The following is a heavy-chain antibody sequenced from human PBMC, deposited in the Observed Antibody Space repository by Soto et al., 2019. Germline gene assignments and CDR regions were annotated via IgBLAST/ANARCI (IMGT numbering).Heavy chain of an antibody. CDR1: GYTFTSYD. CDR2: MNPNSGNT. V-gene: IGHV1-8*01. J-gene: IGHJ5*02. CDR3: ARERTGTTSNWFDP. Sequence: QVQLVQSGAEVKKPGASVKVSCKASGYTFTSYDINWARQATGHGLEWMGWMNPNSGNTVYAQKFQGRVTMTRDTSISTAYMELSSLRSEDTAVYYCARERTGTTSNWFDPWGQGTLVTVSS. D-gene: IGHD1-7*01.